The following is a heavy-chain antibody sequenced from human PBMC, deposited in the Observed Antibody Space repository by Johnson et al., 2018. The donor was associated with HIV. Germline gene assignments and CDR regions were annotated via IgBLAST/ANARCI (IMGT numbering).Heavy chain of an antibody. J-gene: IGHJ3*02. CDR1: GFTFSSHW. Sequence: EVHLVESGGGLVQPGGSLRLSCAAPGFTFSSHWMHWVRQPPGKGLVWVSRINSDGSSTSYADSVKGRFTISRDNAKNTLYLQMNSLRVEDTAVYYCARAIDQGYSSGWSSDVYDIWGQGTMVTVSS. D-gene: IGHD6-19*01. V-gene: IGHV3-74*02. CDR3: ARAIDQGYSSGWSSDVYDI. CDR2: INSDGSST.